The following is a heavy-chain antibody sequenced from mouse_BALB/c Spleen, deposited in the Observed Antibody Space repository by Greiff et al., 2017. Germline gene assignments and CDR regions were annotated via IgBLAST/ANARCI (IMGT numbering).Heavy chain of an antibody. CDR2: INPYYGST. Sequence: EVQLQQTGPELVKPGASVKISCKASGYSFTDYIMLWVKQSHGKSLEWIGNINPYYGSTSYNLKFKGKATLTVDKSSSTAYMQLNSLTSEDSAVYYCAGYASWFAYWGQGTLVTVSA. CDR3: AGYASWFAY. CDR1: GYSFTDYI. V-gene: IGHV1-39*01. D-gene: IGHD2-2*01. J-gene: IGHJ3*01.